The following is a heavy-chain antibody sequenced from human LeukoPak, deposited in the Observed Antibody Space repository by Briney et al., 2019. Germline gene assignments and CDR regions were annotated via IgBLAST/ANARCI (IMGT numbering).Heavy chain of an antibody. V-gene: IGHV3-23*01. CDR2: ISGSGHST. CDR1: GFTFSNYA. Sequence: GGSLRLSCAASGFTFSNYAMSWVRQAPAKGLDWVSGISGSGHSTYHADSVKGRFTISRDNSKNTLYLQMNSLRAEDTAVYYCAKPHIGSGWYLFDYWGQGTLVTVSS. D-gene: IGHD6-19*01. J-gene: IGHJ4*02. CDR3: AKPHIGSGWYLFDY.